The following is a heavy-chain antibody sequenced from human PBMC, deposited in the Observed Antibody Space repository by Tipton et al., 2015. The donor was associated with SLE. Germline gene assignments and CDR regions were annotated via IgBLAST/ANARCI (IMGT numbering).Heavy chain of an antibody. D-gene: IGHD1-26*01. CDR1: GGSISGYY. J-gene: IGHJ4*02. V-gene: IGHV4-4*07. Sequence: LRLSCTVSGGSISGYYWSWVRQPAGKGLEWIGRIYTSASTIYNPSLKSRVTLSSDTSKNQFSLRVRCVTAAATSVYYCAGGGGSYYDYWGQGTVVTVSS. CDR2: IYTSAST. CDR3: AGGGGSYYDY.